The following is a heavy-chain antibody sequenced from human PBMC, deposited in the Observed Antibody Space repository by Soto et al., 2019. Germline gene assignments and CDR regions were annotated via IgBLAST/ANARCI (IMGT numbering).Heavy chain of an antibody. CDR3: ASMGPYSSDMVY. J-gene: IGHJ4*02. CDR1: GFTFSSYS. V-gene: IGHV3-48*01. D-gene: IGHD6-19*01. Sequence: GGSLRLSCEASGFTFSSYSMNWVRQAPGKGLEWLSFISSTSNTIYYADSVKGRSTISRDNAKNSLYLQMNSLRAEDTAVYYCASMGPYSSDMVYWGKAPLVTGST. CDR2: ISSTSNTI.